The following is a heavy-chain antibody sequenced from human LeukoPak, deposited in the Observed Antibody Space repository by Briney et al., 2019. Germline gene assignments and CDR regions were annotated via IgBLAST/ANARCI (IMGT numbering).Heavy chain of an antibody. V-gene: IGHV3-23*01. CDR1: GFTFTSYA. J-gene: IGHJ4*02. Sequence: QTGGSLRLSCAASGFTFTSYAMSWVRQAPGKGLEWVSTISNSGGSTYYADSVKGRFTISRDNSKNTLYLQMNSLRAEDTALYYCAKYSYGYSAPDWGQGTLVTVSS. CDR2: ISNSGGST. CDR3: AKYSYGYSAPD. D-gene: IGHD5-18*01.